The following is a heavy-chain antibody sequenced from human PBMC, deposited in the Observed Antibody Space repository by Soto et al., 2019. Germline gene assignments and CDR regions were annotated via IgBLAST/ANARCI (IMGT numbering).Heavy chain of an antibody. V-gene: IGHV3-74*01. Sequence: EVHLVESGGGLVQPGGSLRLSCAASGFTFSSYWMHWVRQAPGKGLVWVSRINADGTTTTYADSVKGRFTISRDNAKNTVYLQMDSLRAEDTAVYFCATVATHSYNWVDPWGQGNLVTISS. J-gene: IGHJ5*02. CDR2: INADGTTT. CDR3: ATVATHSYNWVDP. CDR1: GFTFSSYW. D-gene: IGHD1-1*01.